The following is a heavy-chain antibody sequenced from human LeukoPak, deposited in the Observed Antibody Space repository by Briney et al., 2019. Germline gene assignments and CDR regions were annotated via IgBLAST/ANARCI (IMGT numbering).Heavy chain of an antibody. Sequence: PGGSLRLSCAASGFTFSSYSMNWARQAPGKGLEWVSSISSSSSYIYYADSVKGRFTISRDNAKNSLYLQVNSLRAEDTAVYYCARVKFQEKYFDYWGQGTLVTVSS. V-gene: IGHV3-21*01. CDR3: ARVKFQEKYFDY. J-gene: IGHJ4*02. CDR2: ISSSSSYI. CDR1: GFTFSSYS.